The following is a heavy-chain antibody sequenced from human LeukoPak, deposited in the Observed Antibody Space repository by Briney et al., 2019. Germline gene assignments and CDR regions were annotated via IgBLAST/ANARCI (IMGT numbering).Heavy chain of an antibody. CDR3: ARHASRGVSWFLFDY. D-gene: IGHD3-10*01. Sequence: PSETLSLTCTDSGGSISSYYWSWIRQPPGKGLEWIGYIYYSGSTNYNPSLKSRVTISVDTSKNQFSLKLSSVTAADTAVYYCARHASRGVSWFLFDYWGQGTLVTVSS. V-gene: IGHV4-59*08. CDR1: GGSISSYY. CDR2: IYYSGST. J-gene: IGHJ4*02.